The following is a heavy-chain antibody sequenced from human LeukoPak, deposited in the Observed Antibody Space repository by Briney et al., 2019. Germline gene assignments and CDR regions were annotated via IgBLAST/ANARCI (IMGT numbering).Heavy chain of an antibody. V-gene: IGHV5-51*01. CDR3: ARPPSRGYSSSFEY. CDR2: IYPDESNI. CDR1: GYSFPTYW. D-gene: IGHD2-2*03. J-gene: IGHJ4*02. Sequence: GESLKISCKGSGYSFPTYWIAWVRQMPGKGLEWMGIIYPDESNIRYSPSFQGQVTISADKSTSTAYLQWSSLKASDTAMYYCARPPSRGYSSSFEYWGQGTLVTVSS.